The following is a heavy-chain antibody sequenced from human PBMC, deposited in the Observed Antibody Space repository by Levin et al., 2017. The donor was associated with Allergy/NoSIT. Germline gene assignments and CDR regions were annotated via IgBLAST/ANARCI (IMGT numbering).Heavy chain of an antibody. Sequence: PSETLSLTCTVSGGSISSSSYYWGWIRQPPGKGLEWIGSIYYSGSTYYNPSLKSRVTISVDTSKNQFSLKLSSVTAADTAVYYCARPYYDISYYNDYWGQGTLVTVSS. J-gene: IGHJ4*02. CDR2: IYYSGST. CDR1: GGSISSSSYY. CDR3: ARPYYDISYYNDY. D-gene: IGHD3-9*01. V-gene: IGHV4-39*01.